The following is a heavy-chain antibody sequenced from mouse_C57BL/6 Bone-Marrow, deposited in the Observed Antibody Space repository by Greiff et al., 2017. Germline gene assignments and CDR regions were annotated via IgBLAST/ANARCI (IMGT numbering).Heavy chain of an antibody. J-gene: IGHJ3*01. D-gene: IGHD1-1*01. CDR3: ARSFYYYGSSLAWFAY. CDR2: IYPGSGNT. Sequence: VQLQESGAELVRPGASVKLSCKASGYTFTDYYINWVKQRPGKGLEWIARIYPGSGNTYYNEKFKGKATLTAEKSSSTAYMQLSSLTSEEAAVYFCARSFYYYGSSLAWFAYWGQGTLVTVSA. CDR1: GYTFTDYY. V-gene: IGHV1-76*01.